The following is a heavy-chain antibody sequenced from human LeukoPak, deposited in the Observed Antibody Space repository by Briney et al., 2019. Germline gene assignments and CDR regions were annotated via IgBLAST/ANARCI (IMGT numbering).Heavy chain of an antibody. CDR1: GGPNNRSSYY. D-gene: IGHD2-15*01. J-gene: IGHJ4*02. V-gene: IGHV4-39*01. Sequence: SETLSLTCTVSGGPNNRSSYYWGWIRQPPEKGLEWIGSIYNSGSTYYSPSLKSRVTISVDMSNKRFSLKLSSVTAADTAVYYCARLYCSGGRCYLGHFDYWGQGTLVTVAS. CDR2: IYNSGST. CDR3: ARLYCSGGRCYLGHFDY.